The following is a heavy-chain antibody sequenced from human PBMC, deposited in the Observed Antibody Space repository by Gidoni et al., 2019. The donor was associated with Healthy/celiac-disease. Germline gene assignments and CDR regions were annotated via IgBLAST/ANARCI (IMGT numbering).Heavy chain of an antibody. J-gene: IGHJ4*02. D-gene: IGHD2-2*01. Sequence: QVQLQQWGAGLLKPSETLSLTCAVYGGSFSGYYWSWIRQPPGKGLEWIGEINHSGSTNYNPSLKSRVTISVDTSKNQFSLKLSSVTAADTAGYYCATLTRENPDDYWGLGTLVTVSS. V-gene: IGHV4-34*01. CDR1: GGSFSGYY. CDR2: INHSGST. CDR3: ATLTRENPDDY.